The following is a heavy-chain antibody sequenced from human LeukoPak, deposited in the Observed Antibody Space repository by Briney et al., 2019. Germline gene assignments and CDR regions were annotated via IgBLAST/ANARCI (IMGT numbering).Heavy chain of an antibody. CDR1: GFTFDDYA. J-gene: IGHJ5*02. Sequence: GGSLRLSCAASGFTFDDYAMHWVRQAPGKGLEWVSGISGSGGSTYYADSVKGRFTISRDNSKNTLYLQMNSLRAEDTAVYYCAKECRFRHSHWFDPWGQGTLVTVSS. V-gene: IGHV3-23*01. CDR2: ISGSGGST. D-gene: IGHD3-3*01. CDR3: AKECRFRHSHWFDP.